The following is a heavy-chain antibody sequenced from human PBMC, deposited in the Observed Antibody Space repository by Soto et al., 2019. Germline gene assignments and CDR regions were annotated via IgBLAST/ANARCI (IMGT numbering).Heavy chain of an antibody. Sequence: GGSLRLSCAASGFTFSSYWMHWVRQAPGKGLVWVSHINSDGSSKSYADSVKGRFTISRDNAKNTLYLQMNSLRAEDTAVYYCARDGPYDRVGATLGGKSYYYGMDVWGQGTTVTVSS. J-gene: IGHJ6*02. CDR3: ARDGPYDRVGATLGGKSYYYGMDV. V-gene: IGHV3-74*01. D-gene: IGHD1-26*01. CDR1: GFTFSSYW. CDR2: INSDGSSK.